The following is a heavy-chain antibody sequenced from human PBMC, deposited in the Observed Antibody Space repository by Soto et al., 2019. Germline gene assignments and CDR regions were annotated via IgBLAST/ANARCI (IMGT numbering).Heavy chain of an antibody. D-gene: IGHD6-6*01. CDR2: INPNGGST. Sequence: QVQLVQPGAEVKKPGASVKFSCKASGYIFTNFCIHWVRQAPGQGLEWIGIINPNGGSTNYAQNFQGRVTMTRDTSTRTVYMDLSSLRSEDTAVYYCTRGLASGDYWGQGTLITVSS. V-gene: IGHV1-46*03. CDR1: GYIFTNFC. J-gene: IGHJ4*02. CDR3: TRGLASGDY.